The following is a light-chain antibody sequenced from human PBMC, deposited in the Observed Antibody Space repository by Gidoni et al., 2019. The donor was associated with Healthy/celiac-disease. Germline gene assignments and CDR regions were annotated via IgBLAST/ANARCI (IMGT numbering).Light chain of an antibody. CDR3: QAWDSRTVA. CDR1: KLGDKY. CDR2: QDN. J-gene: IGLJ2*01. V-gene: IGLV3-1*01. Sequence: SYELTQPPSVSVSPGQTASITCSGDKLGDKYACWYQLKPGQSPVLVIYQDNKRPSGIPERFSGSTSGNTATLTISGTQAMDEADYYCQAWDSRTVAFGGGTKLTVL.